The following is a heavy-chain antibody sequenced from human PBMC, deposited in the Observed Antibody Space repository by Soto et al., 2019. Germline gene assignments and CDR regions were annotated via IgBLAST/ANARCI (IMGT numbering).Heavy chain of an antibody. Sequence: TGGSLRLSCAASGFTFSSYWMSWVRQAPGKGLEWVANIKQDGSEKYYVDSVKGRFTISRDNAKNSLYLQMNSLRAEDTAVYYCARDKPLRVPRVVYYWGQGTLVTVYS. J-gene: IGHJ4*02. CDR3: ARDKPLRVPRVVYY. V-gene: IGHV3-7*01. CDR2: IKQDGSEK. D-gene: IGHD2-2*01. CDR1: GFTFSSYW.